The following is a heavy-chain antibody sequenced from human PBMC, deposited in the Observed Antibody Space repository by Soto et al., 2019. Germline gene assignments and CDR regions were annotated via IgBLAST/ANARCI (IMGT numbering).Heavy chain of an antibody. Sequence: QVQLVESGGGVVQPGRSLRLSCVASGFPFSGYGFHWVRQAPGKGLEWVALISYDGSNQYYADSVRGRFTISRDNSKNTIYLAMHGLRAEDTAIYHCAKVLAVEPVEGSHYYGLDIWGQGPAVTVSS. D-gene: IGHD6-19*01. J-gene: IGHJ6*02. CDR2: ISYDGSNQ. V-gene: IGHV3-30*18. CDR1: GFPFSGYG. CDR3: AKVLAVEPVEGSHYYGLDI.